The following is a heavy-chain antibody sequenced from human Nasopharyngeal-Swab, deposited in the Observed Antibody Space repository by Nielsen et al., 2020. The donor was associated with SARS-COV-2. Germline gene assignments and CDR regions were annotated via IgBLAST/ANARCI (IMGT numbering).Heavy chain of an antibody. CDR1: GGSISSGGYY. CDR2: INHSGST. J-gene: IGHJ4*02. Sequence: SETLSLTCTVSGGSISSGGYYWSWIRQPPGKGLEWIGEINHSGSTNYNPSLKSRVTISVDTSKNQFSLKLGSVTAADTAVYYCARGGYSRPSWGQGTLVTVSS. V-gene: IGHV4-39*07. D-gene: IGHD6-13*01. CDR3: ARGGYSRPS.